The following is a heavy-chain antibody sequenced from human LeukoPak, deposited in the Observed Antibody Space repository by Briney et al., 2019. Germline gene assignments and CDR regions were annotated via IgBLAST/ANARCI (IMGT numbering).Heavy chain of an antibody. J-gene: IGHJ4*02. Sequence: KFSETLSLTCAVSGGSISSYYWSWIRQPAGKGLEWIGRIYTSGSTNYNPSLKSRVTMSVDTSKNQFSLKLSSVTAADTAVYYCASVSREGIDYWGQGTLVTVSS. V-gene: IGHV4-4*07. CDR1: GGSISSYY. D-gene: IGHD3-10*01. CDR3: ASVSREGIDY. CDR2: IYTSGST.